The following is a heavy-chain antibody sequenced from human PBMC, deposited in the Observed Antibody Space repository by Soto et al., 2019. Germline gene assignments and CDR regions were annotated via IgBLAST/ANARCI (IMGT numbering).Heavy chain of an antibody. J-gene: IGHJ4*02. CDR1: GESVSGYY. CDR2: INHSGST. Sequence: PSETLSLTCAVYGESVSGYYCTWIRQPPGTGLEWIGEINHSGSTNYNPSLKSRVTISVDTSKNQFSLKLTSVTAADTAVYYCARDKITGLFDYWGQGTLVTVSS. V-gene: IGHV4-34*01. D-gene: IGHD2-8*02. CDR3: ARDKITGLFDY.